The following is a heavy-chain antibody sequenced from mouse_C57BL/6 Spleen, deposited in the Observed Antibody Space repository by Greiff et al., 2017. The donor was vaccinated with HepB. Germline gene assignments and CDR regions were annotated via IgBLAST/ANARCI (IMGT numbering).Heavy chain of an antibody. V-gene: IGHV5-4*01. J-gene: IGHJ2*01. CDR1: GFTFSSYA. CDR2: ISDGGSYT. Sequence: EVQGVESGGGLVKPGGSLKLSCAASGFTFSSYAMSWVRQTPEKRLEWVATISDGGSYTYYPDNVKGRFTISRDNAKNNLYLQMSHLKSEDTAMYYCARAFYYGNYGFDYWGQGTTLTVSS. CDR3: ARAFYYGNYGFDY. D-gene: IGHD2-1*01.